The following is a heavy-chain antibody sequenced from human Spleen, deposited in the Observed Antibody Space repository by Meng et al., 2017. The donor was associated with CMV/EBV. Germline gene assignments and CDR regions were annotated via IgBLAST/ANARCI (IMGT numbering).Heavy chain of an antibody. V-gene: IGHV3-48*03. D-gene: IGHD1-26*01. Sequence: GGSLRLSCAASGFIFSSYAMNWVRQAPGKGLEWVSYISSSGSTIYYADSVKGRFTISRDNAKNSLYLQMNSLRAEDTAVYYCAREREGGYFDYWGQGTLVTVSS. CDR2: ISSSGSTI. J-gene: IGHJ4*02. CDR1: GFIFSSYA. CDR3: AREREGGYFDY.